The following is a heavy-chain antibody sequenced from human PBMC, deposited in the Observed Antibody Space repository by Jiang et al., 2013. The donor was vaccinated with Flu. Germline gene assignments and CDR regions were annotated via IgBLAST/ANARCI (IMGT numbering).Heavy chain of an antibody. J-gene: IGHJ4*02. D-gene: IGHD4-17*01. CDR1: GYTFTTYA. CDR2: INAGNGNT. Sequence: GAEVKKPGASVKVSCKASGYTFTTYAIHWVRQAPGQRLDWMGWINAGNGNTKYSHKFQGRVTIARDTSASTAYMELSSLRSEDTAMYYCARDLYPHLTVTTSAVDYWAREPWSPSPQ. V-gene: IGHV1-3*01. CDR3: ARDLYPHLTVTTSAVDY.